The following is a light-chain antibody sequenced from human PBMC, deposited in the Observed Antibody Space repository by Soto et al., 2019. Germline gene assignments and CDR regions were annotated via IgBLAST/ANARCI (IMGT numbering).Light chain of an antibody. CDR3: QQYTNWPLI. J-gene: IGKJ5*01. Sequence: EIVMTQSPATLSVSPGERATLSCGASQSVSRDLAWYQQEPGQSPRLLIYGASTRATGIPARFSGSGSGTEFTLTISSLQSADFAVYYCQQYTNWPLIFGQGTRLEI. CDR1: QSVSRD. V-gene: IGKV3-15*01. CDR2: GAS.